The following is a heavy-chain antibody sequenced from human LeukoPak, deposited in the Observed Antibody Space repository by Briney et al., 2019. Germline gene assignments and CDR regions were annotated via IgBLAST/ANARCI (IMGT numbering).Heavy chain of an antibody. CDR1: GCTFSNYA. J-gene: IGHJ4*02. Sequence: GASVKVSCKASGCTFSNYAISWVRQAPGQGLEWMGGIIPIFGTANYAQKFQGRVTITADESTSTAYMELSSLRSDDTAVYYCATRTTIFGVVIIFDYFDCWGQGRPVTVSA. V-gene: IGHV1-69*13. CDR2: IIPIFGTA. CDR3: ATRTTIFGVVIIFDYFDC. D-gene: IGHD3-3*01.